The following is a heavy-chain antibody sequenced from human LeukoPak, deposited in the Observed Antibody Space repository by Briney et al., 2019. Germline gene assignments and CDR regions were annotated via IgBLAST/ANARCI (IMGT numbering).Heavy chain of an antibody. D-gene: IGHD2-2*01. CDR2: INHSGST. CDR1: GGSFSGYY. V-gene: IGHV4-34*01. CDR3: ARALGDIVVVPAANYFDY. Sequence: SETLSLTCAVYGGSFSGYYWSWLRQPPEKGLEWIGEINHSGSTNYNPSLKSRVTISVDTSKNQFSLKLSSVTAADTAVYYCARALGDIVVVPAANYFDYWGQGSLVTVSS. J-gene: IGHJ4*02.